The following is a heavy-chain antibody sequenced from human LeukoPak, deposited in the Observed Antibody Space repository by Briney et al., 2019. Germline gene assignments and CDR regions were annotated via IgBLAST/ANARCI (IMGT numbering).Heavy chain of an antibody. V-gene: IGHV3-21*01. CDR3: ARARSVYYYMDV. CDR1: GFTFDDYG. D-gene: IGHD2-15*01. J-gene: IGHJ6*03. Sequence: GGSLRLSCAASGFTFDDYGMSWVRQAPGKGLEWVSSVSSSSSYIYYADSVKGRFTISRDNVENSLYLQMNSLRAEDTAVYYCARARSVYYYMDVWGKGTTVTVSS. CDR2: VSSSSSYI.